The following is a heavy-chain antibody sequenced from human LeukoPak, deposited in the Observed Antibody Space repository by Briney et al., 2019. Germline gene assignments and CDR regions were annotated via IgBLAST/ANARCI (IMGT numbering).Heavy chain of an antibody. V-gene: IGHV4-59*08. CDR1: GGSISSYY. J-gene: IGHJ5*02. CDR2: IYHSGST. D-gene: IGHD1-26*01. Sequence: SETLSLTCTVSGGSISSYYWSWIRQPPGKGLEWIGYIYHSGSTNYNPSLKSRVTMSVDTSKNQFSLKLSSVTAADTAVYYCARSSGRPMYNWFDPWGQGTLVTVSS. CDR3: ARSSGRPMYNWFDP.